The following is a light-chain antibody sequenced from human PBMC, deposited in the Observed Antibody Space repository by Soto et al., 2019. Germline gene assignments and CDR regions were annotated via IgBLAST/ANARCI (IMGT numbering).Light chain of an antibody. CDR3: QQYNNSWT. V-gene: IGKV3-15*01. CDR2: GAS. J-gene: IGKJ1*01. CDR1: QSVSSS. Sequence: EMVMTQSPATLSMSPGERATLSCRASQSVSSSLAWYQQKPGQAPRLLIYGASTRATGIPARFSGSGSGTEFTLTISSLEFEDSAVYYCQQYNNSWTFGQGTKVEIK.